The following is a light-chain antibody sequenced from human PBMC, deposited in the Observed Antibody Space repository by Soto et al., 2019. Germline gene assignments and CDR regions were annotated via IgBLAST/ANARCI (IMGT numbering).Light chain of an antibody. V-gene: IGLV1-47*01. CDR3: AAWDDSLSGVV. CDR2: RNN. J-gene: IGLJ2*01. CDR1: SSNIGSNY. Sequence: QTVVTQPPSASGTPGQRVTISCSGSSSNIGSNYVYWYKQLPGTAPKLLIYRNNQRPSGVPDRFSGSKSGTSASLAISGLRSEDEADYYCAAWDDSLSGVVFGGGTKRTVL.